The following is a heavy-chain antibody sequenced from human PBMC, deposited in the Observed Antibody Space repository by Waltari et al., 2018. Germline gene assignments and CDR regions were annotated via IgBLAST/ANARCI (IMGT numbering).Heavy chain of an antibody. CDR2: ITSSGGST. D-gene: IGHD6-13*01. J-gene: IGHJ4*02. V-gene: IGHV3-23*01. CDR1: GFTFSNYA. CDR3: TKWLTAAGTGWFDC. Sequence: EVQLLESGGGLVQPGGSLRLSCAASGFTFSNYAMTWVRQAPGKGLEWVSGITSSGGSTYYAASVKGRFTISRDSSGNTLHLQMNSLRAEDTAIYYCTKWLTAAGTGWFDCWGQGTLVTVSS.